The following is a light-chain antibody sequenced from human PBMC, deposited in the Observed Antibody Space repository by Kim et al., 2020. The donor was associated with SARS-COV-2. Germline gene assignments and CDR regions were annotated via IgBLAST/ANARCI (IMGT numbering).Light chain of an antibody. CDR1: QSLLHSNGYNY. Sequence: DIVMTQSPLSLPVIPGEPASISCRSSQSLLHSNGYNYLSWYLQRPGQSPPLLIYVGSNRASGVPDRFRGNGSGTDFTLKISRVEAEDVGVYYCMQALQTPFTFGPGTKVDIK. CDR2: VGS. V-gene: IGKV2-28*01. CDR3: MQALQTPFT. J-gene: IGKJ3*01.